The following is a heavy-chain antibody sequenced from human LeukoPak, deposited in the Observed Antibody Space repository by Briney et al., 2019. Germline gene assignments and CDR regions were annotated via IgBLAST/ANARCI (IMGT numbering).Heavy chain of an antibody. CDR2: ISYDGSNK. Sequence: GGSLRLSCAASGFTFSSYGMHWVRQAPGKGLEWVAVISYDGSNKYYADSVKGRFTISRDNSKNSLYLQMNSLGTEDTALYYCAKDRGSGYSHAEYFQHWGQGTLVTVSS. V-gene: IGHV3-30*18. D-gene: IGHD3-22*01. CDR1: GFTFSSYG. J-gene: IGHJ1*01. CDR3: AKDRGSGYSHAEYFQH.